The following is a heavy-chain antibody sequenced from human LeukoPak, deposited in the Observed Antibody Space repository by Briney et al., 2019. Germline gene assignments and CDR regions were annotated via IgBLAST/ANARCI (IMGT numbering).Heavy chain of an antibody. D-gene: IGHD1-26*01. CDR1: GGSISSYY. CDR2: IYTSGST. CDR3: ARDPLVGANWYFDL. J-gene: IGHJ2*01. Sequence: SETLSLTCTVSGGSISSYYWSWIRQPAGKGLEWIGRIYTSGSTNYNPSLKSRVTMSVDTSKNQFPLKLSSVTAADTAVYYCARDPLVGANWYFDLWGRGTLVTVSS. V-gene: IGHV4-4*07.